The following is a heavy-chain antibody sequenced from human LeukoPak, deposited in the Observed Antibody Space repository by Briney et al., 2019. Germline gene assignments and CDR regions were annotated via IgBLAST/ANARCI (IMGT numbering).Heavy chain of an antibody. J-gene: IGHJ4*02. D-gene: IGHD1-26*01. CDR1: GGSISSNY. CDR3: ARVAQMDYYYYFDY. CDR2: IYYSGST. V-gene: IGHV4-59*01. Sequence: SETLSLTCTVSGGSISSNYWSWIRQPPGKGLEWIGYIYYSGSTNYNPSLKSRVSISVDTSKNQFSLKLSSVTAADTAVYYCARVAQMDYYYYFDYWGQGTLVTVSS.